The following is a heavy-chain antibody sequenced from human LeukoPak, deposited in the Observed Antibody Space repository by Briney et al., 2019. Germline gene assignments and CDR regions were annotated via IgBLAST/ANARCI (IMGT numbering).Heavy chain of an antibody. CDR2: IYYSGST. Sequence: SETLSLTCSVSGGSISSSSYYWGWIRQPPGKGLEWIGSIYYSGSTFYKPSLTSRVTISVDTSKNQFSLKLSSVTAADTAIYYCARIHPANWNPCNGFDPWGQGTLVTVAS. CDR1: GGSISSSSYY. J-gene: IGHJ5*02. D-gene: IGHD1-1*01. V-gene: IGHV4-39*01. CDR3: ARIHPANWNPCNGFDP.